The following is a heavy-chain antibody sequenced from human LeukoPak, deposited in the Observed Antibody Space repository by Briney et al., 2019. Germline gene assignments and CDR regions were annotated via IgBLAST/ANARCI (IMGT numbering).Heavy chain of an antibody. Sequence: GGSLRLSCAACVFXFAEYAIHWVRQAPGKGLEWVALTSSDVSSKYYTDSVNGRYTISRDNSKNRLYLQMTSLRAEDTAVYYCAREGGDLRWKNRFDFWGQGNLVTVSS. D-gene: IGHD4-23*01. CDR1: VFXFAEYA. J-gene: IGHJ4*02. CDR2: TSSDVSSK. CDR3: AREGGDLRWKNRFDF. V-gene: IGHV3-30*03.